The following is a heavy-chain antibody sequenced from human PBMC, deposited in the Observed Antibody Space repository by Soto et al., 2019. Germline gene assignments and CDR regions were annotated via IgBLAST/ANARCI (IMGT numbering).Heavy chain of an antibody. D-gene: IGHD3-3*01. Sequence: QVQLVQSGAEVKKPGASVKVSCKASGYTFTSYGISWVRQAPGQGLEWMGWISAYNGNTNYAQKLQGRVTMTTDTSTSTAYMELRSLRSDDTAVYYCARAHDFWTPDYYYGMDVWGQGTTVTVSS. CDR2: ISAYNGNT. CDR1: GYTFTSYG. J-gene: IGHJ6*02. CDR3: ARAHDFWTPDYYYGMDV. V-gene: IGHV1-18*01.